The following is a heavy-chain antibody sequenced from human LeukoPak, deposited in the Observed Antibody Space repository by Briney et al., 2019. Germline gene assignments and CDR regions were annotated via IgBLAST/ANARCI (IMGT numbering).Heavy chain of an antibody. CDR2: INHSGST. CDR1: GFTFSSYW. CDR3: ARGRRIAAAAYYYYYGMDV. Sequence: GSLRLSCAASGFTFSSYWMHWVRQAPGKGLEWIGEINHSGSTNYNPSLKSRVTISVDTSKNQFSLKLSSVTAADTAVYYCARGRRIAAAAYYYYYGMDVWGKGTTVTVSS. J-gene: IGHJ6*04. V-gene: IGHV4-34*01. D-gene: IGHD6-25*01.